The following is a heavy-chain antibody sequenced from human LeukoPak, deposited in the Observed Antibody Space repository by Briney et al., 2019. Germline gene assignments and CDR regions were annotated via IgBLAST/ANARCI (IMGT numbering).Heavy chain of an antibody. Sequence: SETLSLTCTVSGYSISSGYYGGWIRQPPGKGLEWIGSIYHSRSTYYNPSLKSRVTISVDTSKNQFSLKLSSVTAADTAVYYCARVLTEGRSYYYDSSGYYYFDYWGQGTLVTVSS. D-gene: IGHD3-22*01. CDR2: IYHSRST. J-gene: IGHJ4*02. CDR3: ARVLTEGRSYYYDSSGYYYFDY. CDR1: GYSISSGYY. V-gene: IGHV4-38-2*02.